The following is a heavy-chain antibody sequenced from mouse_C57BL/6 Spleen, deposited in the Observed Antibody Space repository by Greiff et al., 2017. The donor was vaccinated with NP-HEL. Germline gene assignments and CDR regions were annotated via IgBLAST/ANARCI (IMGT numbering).Heavy chain of an antibody. D-gene: IGHD1-1*01. CDR2: LDPEDGET. CDR1: GFNITDYY. Sequence: VQLQQSGAELVKPGASVKLSCTASGFNITDYYMHWVKQRTEQGLEWIGRLDPEDGETKYAPKFQGKATITADTSSNTAYMQLSSLTSEDTAVYYCARATTVVPFAYWGQGTLVTVSA. V-gene: IGHV14-2*01. CDR3: ARATTVVPFAY. J-gene: IGHJ3*01.